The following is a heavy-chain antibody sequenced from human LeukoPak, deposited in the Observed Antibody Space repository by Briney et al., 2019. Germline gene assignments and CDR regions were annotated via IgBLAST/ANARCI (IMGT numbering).Heavy chain of an antibody. D-gene: IGHD2-2*01. CDR2: ISSSSSYI. CDR3: ARDKYQLLPPEYYYYYGMDV. CDR1: GFTFSSYS. V-gene: IGHV3-21*01. Sequence: GSLRLSCAASGFTFSSYSMNWVRQAPGKGLEWVSSISSSSSYIYYADSVKGRFTISRDNAKNSLYLQMNSLRAEDTAVYYCARDKYQLLPPEYYYYYGMDVWGQGTTVTVSS. J-gene: IGHJ6*02.